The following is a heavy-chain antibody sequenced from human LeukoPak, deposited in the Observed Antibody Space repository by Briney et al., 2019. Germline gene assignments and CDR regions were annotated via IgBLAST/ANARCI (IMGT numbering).Heavy chain of an antibody. CDR3: ARGLYYDSVAFDI. CDR1: GGSISSYY. D-gene: IGHD3-22*01. CDR2: IYYSGST. J-gene: IGHJ3*02. V-gene: IGHV4-39*07. Sequence: SETLSLTCTVPGGSISSYYWGWIRQPPGKGLEWIGSIYYSGSTYYNPSLKSRVTISVDTSKNQFSLKLSSVTAADTAVYYCARGLYYDSVAFDIWGQGTMVTVSS.